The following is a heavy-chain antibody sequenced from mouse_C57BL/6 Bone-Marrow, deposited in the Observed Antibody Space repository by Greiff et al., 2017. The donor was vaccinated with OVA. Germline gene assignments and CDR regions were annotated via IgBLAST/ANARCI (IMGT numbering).Heavy chain of an antibody. D-gene: IGHD2-5*01. Sequence: EVQVVESGGGLVQPGGSLKLSCAASGFTFSDYYMYWVRQTPEKRLEWVAYISNGGGSTYYPDTVKGRFTISRDNAKNALYLQMSRLKSEDTAMYYCAGRNYSNYDWYFDVWGKGTTVTVSS. CDR3: AGRNYSNYDWYFDV. CDR2: ISNGGGST. CDR1: GFTFSDYY. V-gene: IGHV5-12*01. J-gene: IGHJ1*03.